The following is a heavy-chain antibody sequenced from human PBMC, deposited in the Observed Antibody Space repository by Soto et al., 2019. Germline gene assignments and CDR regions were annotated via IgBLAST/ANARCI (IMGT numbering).Heavy chain of an antibody. V-gene: IGHV4-59*01. Sequence: SETLSLTCTVSGGSISSNYRTWIRQPPGKGLEWIGYVYNSGSTNYNPSLKSRVTISEDTSKSQFSLKVNSMTAADTAVYYCARYRREAVAGYTLDNWGQGILVTVSS. D-gene: IGHD6-13*01. CDR2: VYNSGST. CDR1: GGSISSNY. J-gene: IGHJ4*02. CDR3: ARYRREAVAGYTLDN.